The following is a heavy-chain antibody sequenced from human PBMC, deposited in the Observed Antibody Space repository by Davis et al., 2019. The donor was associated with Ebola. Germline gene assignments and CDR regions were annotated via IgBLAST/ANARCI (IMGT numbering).Heavy chain of an antibody. CDR3: ASFRGTDSSGYYFL. Sequence: GESLKISCAASGFTFSNAWMNWVRQAPGKGLEWVGRIKSKTDGGTTDYAAPVKGRFTISRDDSKNTLYLQMNSLRAEDTAVYFCASFRGTDSSGYYFLWGQGTLVTVSS. CDR2: IKSKTDGGTT. V-gene: IGHV3-15*07. CDR1: GFTFSNAW. D-gene: IGHD3-22*01. J-gene: IGHJ4*02.